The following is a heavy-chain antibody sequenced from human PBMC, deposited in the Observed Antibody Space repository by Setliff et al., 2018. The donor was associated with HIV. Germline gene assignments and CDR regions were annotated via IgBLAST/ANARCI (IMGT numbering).Heavy chain of an antibody. CDR3: AKKTAAYTSGSWLHY. CDR1: GFIFSRYA. J-gene: IGHJ4*02. V-gene: IGHV3-23*01. D-gene: IGHD3-10*01. Sequence: LSLTCTVSGFIFSRYAMSWVRQAPGKGLEWVSVITGSDGRTYYADSVKGRFVISREKSKSTLYLQMNSLRAEDTAVYYCAKKTAAYTSGSWLHYWGQGTLVTVSS. CDR2: ITGSDGRT.